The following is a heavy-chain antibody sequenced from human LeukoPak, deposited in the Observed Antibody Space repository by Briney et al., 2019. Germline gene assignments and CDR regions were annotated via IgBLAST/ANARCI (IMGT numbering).Heavy chain of an antibody. D-gene: IGHD6-6*01. V-gene: IGHV3-9*03. CDR2: ISWNSGSI. J-gene: IGHJ6*03. Sequence: GGSLRLSCAASGFTFDDYAMHWVQQAPGKGLEWVSGISWNSGSIGYADSVKGRFTISRDNAKNSLYLQMNSLRGEDMALYYCAKDMSVGAARGMDVWGKGTMVTVSS. CDR1: GFTFDDYA. CDR3: AKDMSVGAARGMDV.